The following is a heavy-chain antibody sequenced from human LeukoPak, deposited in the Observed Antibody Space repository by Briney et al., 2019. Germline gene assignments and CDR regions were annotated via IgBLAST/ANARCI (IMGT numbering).Heavy chain of an antibody. D-gene: IGHD1-1*01. Sequence: GGSLRLSCAASGFTFSSYSMNWVRQAPGKGLEWVSSISSSNSYIYYADSVKGRFTISRDNAKNSLYLQMNSLRAEDTAVYYCARDRKHRDGYNQGNEIKYYFDYWGQGTLVTVSS. V-gene: IGHV3-21*01. CDR2: ISSSNSYI. CDR3: ARDRKHRDGYNQGNEIKYYFDY. CDR1: GFTFSSYS. J-gene: IGHJ4*02.